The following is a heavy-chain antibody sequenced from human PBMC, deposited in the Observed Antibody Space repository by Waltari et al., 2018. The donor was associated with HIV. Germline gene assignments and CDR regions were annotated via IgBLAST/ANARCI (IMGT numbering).Heavy chain of an antibody. CDR2: IYSGGST. Sequence: EVQLVESGGGLIQPGGSLRPSCAASGFTVSSNHMRWVRQAPGKGLEWVSVIYSGGSTYYADSVKGRFTISRDNSKNTLYLQMNSLRAEDTAVYYCARMIGIAAAGAGWFDPWGQGTLVTVSS. CDR3: ARMIGIAAAGAGWFDP. J-gene: IGHJ5*02. D-gene: IGHD6-13*01. CDR1: GFTVSSNH. V-gene: IGHV3-53*01.